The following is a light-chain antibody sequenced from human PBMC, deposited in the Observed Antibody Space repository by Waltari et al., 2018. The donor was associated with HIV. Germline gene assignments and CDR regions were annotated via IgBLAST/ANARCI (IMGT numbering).Light chain of an antibody. CDR2: DND. V-gene: IGLV1-51*01. Sequence: QPPSVSGSPGQSTTISCSGTTSNIGNGFVSWYQQLPGTAPKLLIYDNDKRPSGIPDRCSGSQSGTSATLDITGLQTGDEADYYCGTWDTSLYSYVFATGSKVTVL. J-gene: IGLJ1*01. CDR3: GTWDTSLYSYV. CDR1: TSNIGNGF.